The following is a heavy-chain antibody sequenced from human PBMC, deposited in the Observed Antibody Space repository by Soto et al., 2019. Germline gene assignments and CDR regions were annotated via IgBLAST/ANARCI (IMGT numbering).Heavy chain of an antibody. CDR3: ARARSRCGAACFDY. J-gene: IGHJ4*02. Sequence: QVQLQESGPGLVKPSQTLSLTCTVSSASISSADYYWSWIRQHPGKGLEWIAYIYYSGSTSYNPYLKSRVIISMDTSRDQFSLTLTSGAAADTAVYYCARARSRCGAACFDYWGQGTLVTVSS. CDR1: SASISSADYY. D-gene: IGHD2-21*02. CDR2: IYYSGST. V-gene: IGHV4-31*03.